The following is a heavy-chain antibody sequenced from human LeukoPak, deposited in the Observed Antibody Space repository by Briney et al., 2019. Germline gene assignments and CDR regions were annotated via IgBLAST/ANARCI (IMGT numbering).Heavy chain of an antibody. CDR2: INHSGST. V-gene: IGHV4-34*01. D-gene: IGHD2-2*01. J-gene: IGHJ6*02. CDR3: ASLPLGYCSSTSCPVHSTYYYYGMDV. Sequence: RPSETLSLTCAVYVGSFSGYHWTWIRQSPGKGLEWIGEINHSGSTKYNPSLKSRVTISADTSKNQFSLKLTSVTAADTAVYYCASLPLGYCSSTSCPVHSTYYYYGMDVWGQGTTVTVSS. CDR1: VGSFSGYH.